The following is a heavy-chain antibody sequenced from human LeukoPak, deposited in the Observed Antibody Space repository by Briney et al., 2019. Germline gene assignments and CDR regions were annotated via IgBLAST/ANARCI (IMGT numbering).Heavy chain of an antibody. Sequence: GGSLRLSCTASGFTFYKYAMSWLRQPPGKGLEWVSLISTSGRTHYADSVKGRFTISRDNSKNTLYLQMNTLRVDDTAIYYCAKDLDSSGSYESPGDYWGQGTQVTVSS. CDR1: GFTFYKYA. CDR3: AKDLDSSGSYESPGDY. V-gene: IGHV3-23*01. CDR2: ISTSGRT. D-gene: IGHD6-19*01. J-gene: IGHJ4*02.